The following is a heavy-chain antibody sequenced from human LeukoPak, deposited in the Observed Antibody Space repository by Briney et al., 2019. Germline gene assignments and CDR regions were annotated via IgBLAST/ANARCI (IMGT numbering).Heavy chain of an antibody. Sequence: SETLSLTCTVSGGSISSHYWSWIRQPPGKGLEWIGYIYYSGSTNYNPSLKSRVTISVDTSKNQFSLKLSSVTAADTAVYYCARTIAAAGLKMDVWGKGTTVTVSS. D-gene: IGHD6-13*01. CDR2: IYYSGST. J-gene: IGHJ6*04. V-gene: IGHV4-59*11. CDR1: GGSISSHY. CDR3: ARTIAAAGLKMDV.